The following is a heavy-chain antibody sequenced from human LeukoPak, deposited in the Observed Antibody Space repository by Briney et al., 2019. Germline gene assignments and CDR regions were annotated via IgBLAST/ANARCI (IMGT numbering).Heavy chain of an antibody. CDR3: AKGQLLIDY. CDR1: GFTFSSYA. CDR2: ISYDGSNK. V-gene: IGHV3-30-3*01. J-gene: IGHJ4*02. Sequence: GGSLRLSCAASGFTFSSYAMHWVRQAPGKGLEWVAVISYDGSNKYYADSVKGRFTISRDNSKNTLYLQMNSLRAEDTAVYYCAKGQLLIDYWGQGTLVTVSS. D-gene: IGHD2-2*01.